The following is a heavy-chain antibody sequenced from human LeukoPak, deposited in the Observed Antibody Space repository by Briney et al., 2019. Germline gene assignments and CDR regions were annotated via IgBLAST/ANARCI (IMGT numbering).Heavy chain of an antibody. CDR1: GGSINSYY. CDR3: AREFDYATNWFDP. J-gene: IGHJ5*02. D-gene: IGHD4-17*01. V-gene: IGHV4-59*01. Sequence: SETLSLTCTVSGGSINSYYWSWIRQPPGKGLEWIGYIYYSGSTNYNPSLKSQVTISVDTSKNQFSLKLSSVTAADTAVYYCAREFDYATNWFDPWGQGTLVTVSS. CDR2: IYYSGST.